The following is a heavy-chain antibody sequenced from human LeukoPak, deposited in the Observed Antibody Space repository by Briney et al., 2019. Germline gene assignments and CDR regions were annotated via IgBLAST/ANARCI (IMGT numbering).Heavy chain of an antibody. CDR2: INGYGSSI. D-gene: IGHD3-16*01. V-gene: IGHV3-74*01. Sequence: GGSLRLSCAASGFTFSNYWMNWVRQAPGKGLEWVSHINGYGSSITHAGSVKGRFTISRDNAINTLYLQMDSLRAEDTAVYYCAKGGKYHFDSWGQGTLVTVSS. CDR3: AKGGKYHFDS. J-gene: IGHJ4*02. CDR1: GFTFSNYW.